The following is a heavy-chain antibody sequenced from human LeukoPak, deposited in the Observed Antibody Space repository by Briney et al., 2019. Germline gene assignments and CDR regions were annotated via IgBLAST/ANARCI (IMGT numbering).Heavy chain of an antibody. CDR3: TRSLGGLYEFDY. D-gene: IGHD3-16*01. CDR1: GYTSTSYD. CDR2: MNPNSGNT. Sequence: ASVKVSCKASGYTSTSYDIHWVRQATGQGLEWMGWMNPNSGNTGYVQKFQGRVTMTRNTSISKAYMELSSLRSEDTAVYYCTRSLGGLYEFDYWGQGTLVTVSS. J-gene: IGHJ4*02. V-gene: IGHV1-8*01.